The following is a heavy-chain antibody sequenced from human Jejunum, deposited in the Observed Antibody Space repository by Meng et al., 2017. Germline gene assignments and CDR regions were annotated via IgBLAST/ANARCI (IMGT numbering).Heavy chain of an antibody. CDR3: ARVRDCSTVSCESGIDP. CDR2: IDPSKST. J-gene: IGHJ5*02. V-gene: IGHV4-4*02. CDR1: GASTSRTNW. Sequence: VQLQESGPGLVKPSGTLSLTCAVSGASTSRTNWWSWVRQPPGKWLEWIGKIDPSKSTHYNPSLKSRVTITVDKSKNQLSLRLNSVTAADTALYYCARVRDCSTVSCESGIDPWGQGTLVTVSS. D-gene: IGHD2-15*01.